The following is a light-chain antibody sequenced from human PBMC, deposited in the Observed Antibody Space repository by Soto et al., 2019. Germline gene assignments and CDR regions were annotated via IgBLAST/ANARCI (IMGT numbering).Light chain of an antibody. V-gene: IGKV1-5*03. CDR1: QSVSRW. CDR3: QQYNDNWT. CDR2: KAS. J-gene: IGKJ1*01. Sequence: DIRLSWSPSNLYTSVGDRVTITCRASQSVSRWLAWYQQKPGKAPKLLIYKASTLESGVPSRFSGSGSGTEFTLAISSLQPDDSATYYCQQYNDNWTFGQGTKV.